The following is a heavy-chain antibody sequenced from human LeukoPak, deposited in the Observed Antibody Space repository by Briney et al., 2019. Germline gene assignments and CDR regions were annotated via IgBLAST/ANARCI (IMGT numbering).Heavy chain of an antibody. J-gene: IGHJ4*02. V-gene: IGHV1-46*01. CDR3: ARGTPTMGLVVVIRGYFDY. D-gene: IGHD3-22*01. CDR2: INPSGGST. Sequence: ASVKVSCKASGYTFTSYYMHWVRQAPGQGLEWMGIINPSGGSTSYAQKFQGRVTMTRDTSTSTVYMELSSLRSEDTAVYYCARGTPTMGLVVVIRGYFDYWGQGTLVTVSS. CDR1: GYTFTSYY.